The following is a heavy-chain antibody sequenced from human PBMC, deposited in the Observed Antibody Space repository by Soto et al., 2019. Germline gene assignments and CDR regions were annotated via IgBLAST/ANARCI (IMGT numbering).Heavy chain of an antibody. D-gene: IGHD4-4*01. V-gene: IGHV5-51*01. CDR3: ARHDNYAY. CDR2: IYPGNSDT. J-gene: IGHJ4*02. Sequence: PGESLKISCKGCGYSFTNYWIAWVRQMPGKGLEYMGIIYPGNSDTKYSPSFEGQVTISADKSISTAYLQWSSLKASDTAMYYCARHDNYAYWGQGTLVTVSS. CDR1: GYSFTNYW.